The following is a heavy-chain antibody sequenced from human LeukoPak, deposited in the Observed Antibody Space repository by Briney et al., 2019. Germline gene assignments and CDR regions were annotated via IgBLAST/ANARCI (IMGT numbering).Heavy chain of an antibody. CDR2: IIPIFGTA. V-gene: IGHV1-69*13. CDR3: ARGYSYGYNAFDI. CDR1: GGTFSSYA. J-gene: IGHJ3*02. D-gene: IGHD5-18*01. Sequence: GASVKVSCKASGGTFSSYAISWVRQAPGQGLEWMGGIIPIFGTANYAQKFQGGVTITADESTSTAYMELSSLRSEDTTVYYCARGYSYGYNAFDIWGQGTMVTVSS.